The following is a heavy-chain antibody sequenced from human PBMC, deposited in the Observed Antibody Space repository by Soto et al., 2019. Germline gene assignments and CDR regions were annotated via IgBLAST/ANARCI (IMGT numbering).Heavy chain of an antibody. V-gene: IGHV1-69*02. Sequence: QVQLVQSGAEVKKPGSSVKVSCKASGGTFSSYTISWVRQAPGQGLEWMGRIIPILGIANYAQKFQGRVTITADKSTSTAYMELSSLRAEDTAVYYCASGDEVARDFQHWGQGTLVTVSS. CDR3: ASGDEVARDFQH. D-gene: IGHD3-10*01. CDR1: GGTFSSYT. J-gene: IGHJ1*01. CDR2: IIPILGIA.